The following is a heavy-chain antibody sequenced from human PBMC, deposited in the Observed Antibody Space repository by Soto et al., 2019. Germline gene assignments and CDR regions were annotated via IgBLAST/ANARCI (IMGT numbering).Heavy chain of an antibody. CDR3: ARDLAKGGGSAGFDY. Sequence: ASVKVSCKTSGYTFTDYYTHWVRQAPGQGLEWMGWINPKSGGTMYPQKFQGRVTMTWDTSISTAYMALTRLRSDDTAVYYCARDLAKGGGSAGFDYWGQGTLVTVS. V-gene: IGHV1-2*02. D-gene: IGHD1-26*01. CDR2: INPKSGGT. CDR1: GYTFTDYY. J-gene: IGHJ4*02.